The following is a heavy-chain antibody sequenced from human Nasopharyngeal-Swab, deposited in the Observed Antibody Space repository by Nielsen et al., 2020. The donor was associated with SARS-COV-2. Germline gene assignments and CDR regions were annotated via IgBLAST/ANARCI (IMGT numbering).Heavy chain of an antibody. V-gene: IGHV3-11*01. Sequence: GESLKISCAASGFTFSSYAMSWIRQAPGKGLEWVSYISSSGSTIYYADSVKGRFTISRDNAKKSLYLQMNSLRAEDTAVYYCARDRHGDDSRNYYYGMDVWGQGTTVSVSS. D-gene: IGHD4-23*01. CDR1: GFTFSSYA. J-gene: IGHJ6*02. CDR2: ISSSGSTI. CDR3: ARDRHGDDSRNYYYGMDV.